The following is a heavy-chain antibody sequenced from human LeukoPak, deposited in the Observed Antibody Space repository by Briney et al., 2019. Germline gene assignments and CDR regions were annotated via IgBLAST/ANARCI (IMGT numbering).Heavy chain of an antibody. Sequence: PSETLSLTCTVSGGSISSSAYYWGWIRQPPGKELEWIGNIYYSGDTYYNPSLKSRVTIYVATSENQFSLRLTSVTAADTAVYSCARFWPIVPVYGGGDYFHRGGASDIWGQGTMVTVSS. CDR2: IYYSGDT. J-gene: IGHJ3*02. CDR3: ARFWPIVPVYGGGDYFHRGGASDI. D-gene: IGHD2-21*01. CDR1: GGSISSSAYY. V-gene: IGHV4-39*01.